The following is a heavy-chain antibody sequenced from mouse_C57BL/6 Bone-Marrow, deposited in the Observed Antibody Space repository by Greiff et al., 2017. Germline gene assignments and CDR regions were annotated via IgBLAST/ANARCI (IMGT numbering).Heavy chain of an antibody. CDR3: ARTPSNYGNSYYFDY. D-gene: IGHD2-1*01. CDR1: GYSITSGYY. Sequence: DVQLVESGPGLVKPSQSLSLTCSVTGYSITSGYYWNWIRQFPGNKLEWMGYISYDGSNNYNPSLKNRISITRDTSKNQFFLKLNSVTTEDTATYYCARTPSNYGNSYYFDYWGQGTTLTVSS. V-gene: IGHV3-6*01. J-gene: IGHJ2*01. CDR2: ISYDGSN.